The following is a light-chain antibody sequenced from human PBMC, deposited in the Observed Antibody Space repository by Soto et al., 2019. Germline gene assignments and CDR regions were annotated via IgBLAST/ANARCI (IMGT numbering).Light chain of an antibody. J-gene: IGKJ2*01. CDR1: QSVSSN. CDR2: GAS. Sequence: EIVMTQSPATLSVSPGERATLSCRASQSVSSNLAWYQQKPGQAPRLLIYGASTRATGIPARFSGSGSGTELTLTISRLQSEDFAVYDWQQYHNWPKINFGQGTKLEIK. CDR3: QQYHNWPKIN. V-gene: IGKV3-15*01.